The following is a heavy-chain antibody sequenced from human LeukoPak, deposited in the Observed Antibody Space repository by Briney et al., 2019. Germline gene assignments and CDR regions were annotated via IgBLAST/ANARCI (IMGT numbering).Heavy chain of an antibody. J-gene: IGHJ4*02. Sequence: GESLKISCKGSGYNFTSYWIGWVRQRPGKGLEWMGIIYPGDSDTRYSPSFQGQVTISADKSISTAYLQWSSLKASDTAMYYCARAEGIAAAGTTFFDYWGQGTLVTVSS. V-gene: IGHV5-51*01. CDR3: ARAEGIAAAGTTFFDY. CDR2: IYPGDSDT. CDR1: GYNFTSYW. D-gene: IGHD6-13*01.